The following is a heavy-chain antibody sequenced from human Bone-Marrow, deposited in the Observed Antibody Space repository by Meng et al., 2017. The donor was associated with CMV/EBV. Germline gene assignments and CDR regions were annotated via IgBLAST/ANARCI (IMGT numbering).Heavy chain of an antibody. CDR1: GFSFSSDW. J-gene: IGHJ4*02. V-gene: IGHV3-7*01. CDR3: ARGGVRFLEWLSVY. CDR2: IKQDGSEK. Sequence: ASGFSFSSDWMSWVSQAPGKGLEWVANIKQDGSEKYYVDSVKGRFTISRDNAKNSLYLQMNSLRAEDTAVYYCARGGVRFLEWLSVYWGQGTLVTVSS. D-gene: IGHD3-3*01.